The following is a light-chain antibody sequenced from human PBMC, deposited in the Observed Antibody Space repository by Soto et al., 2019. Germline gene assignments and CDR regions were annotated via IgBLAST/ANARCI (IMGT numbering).Light chain of an antibody. Sequence: EIVMTQSPATLSVSPGARATLSCRASPSISSDLAWYQQKPGQAPRLLIYDASTRATGIPARFSGSGSGTEFTLTISSPQSEDCAVYYGQHDNYWPLTFGQGTKLEIK. CDR3: QHDNYWPLT. V-gene: IGKV3-15*01. J-gene: IGKJ2*01. CDR2: DAS. CDR1: PSISSD.